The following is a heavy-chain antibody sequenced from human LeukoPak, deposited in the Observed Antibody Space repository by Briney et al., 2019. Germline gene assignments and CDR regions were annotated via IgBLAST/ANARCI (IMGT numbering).Heavy chain of an antibody. CDR1: GYTFTDYY. Sequence: GASVTVSCKASGYTFTDYYLHWVRQAPGQGFEWMGWINPNSGDTNYAQKFQGRVTMTRDTSISTAHMEMSRLRSDDTAVYYCARANFLYCSSTTCPSDYWGQGTLVTVSS. V-gene: IGHV1-2*02. J-gene: IGHJ4*02. D-gene: IGHD2-2*01. CDR3: ARANFLYCSSTTCPSDY. CDR2: INPNSGDT.